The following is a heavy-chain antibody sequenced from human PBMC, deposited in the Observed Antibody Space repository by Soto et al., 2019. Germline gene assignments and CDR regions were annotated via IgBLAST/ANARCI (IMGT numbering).Heavy chain of an antibody. CDR1: GFTFSSYE. Sequence: PWGSLRLSCAASGFTFSSYEMNWVRQAPGKGLEWVSYISSSGSTIYYADSVKGRFTISRDNAKNSLYLQMNSLRAEDTAVYYCASDPYYYDSSGYGHDAFDIWGQGTMVTVSS. CDR3: ASDPYYYDSSGYGHDAFDI. D-gene: IGHD3-22*01. CDR2: ISSSGSTI. V-gene: IGHV3-48*03. J-gene: IGHJ3*02.